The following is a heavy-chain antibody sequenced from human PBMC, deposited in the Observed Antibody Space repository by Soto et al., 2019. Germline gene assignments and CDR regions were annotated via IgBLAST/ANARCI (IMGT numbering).Heavy chain of an antibody. CDR3: AKDFYSSSGPLDF. Sequence: EVQLLESGGNLVQPGGSLRLSCAASGFTFRSFAMSWVRQAPGKGLEWVSGLSDSGYSTYYGDSVKGRFTISRDNSKNTLYLQMNSLSAEDTAIYYCAKDFYSSSGPLDFWGQGTLVTVSS. CDR1: GFTFRSFA. J-gene: IGHJ4*02. CDR2: LSDSGYST. V-gene: IGHV3-23*01. D-gene: IGHD3-10*01.